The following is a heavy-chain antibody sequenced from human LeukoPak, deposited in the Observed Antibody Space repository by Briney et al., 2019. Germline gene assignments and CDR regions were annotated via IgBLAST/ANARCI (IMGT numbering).Heavy chain of an antibody. J-gene: IGHJ4*02. Sequence: GGSLRLSCAASGFIFSDYGIQWVRQAPGKGLEWVAVIAYDGNNTYYGDSVRGRFTISRDNSKKMVYLEMNSLRSDDTAVYYCARVSQGWYSPFDYWGQGTLVTVSS. CDR2: IAYDGNNT. V-gene: IGHV3-30*03. CDR1: GFIFSDYG. D-gene: IGHD6-19*01. CDR3: ARVSQGWYSPFDY.